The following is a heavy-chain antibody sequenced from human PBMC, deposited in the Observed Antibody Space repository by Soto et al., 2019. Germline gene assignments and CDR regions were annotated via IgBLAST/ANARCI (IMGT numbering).Heavy chain of an antibody. CDR1: GFTFSSYW. CDR3: ARGPRVLMVYARPIGY. V-gene: IGHV3-74*01. Sequence: PGGSLRLSCAASGFTFSSYWMHWVRQAPGKGLVWVSRINSDGSSTSYADSVKGRFTISRDNAKNTLYLQMNSLRAEDTAVYYCARGPRVLMVYARPIGYWGQGTLVTVSS. CDR2: INSDGSST. J-gene: IGHJ4*02. D-gene: IGHD2-8*01.